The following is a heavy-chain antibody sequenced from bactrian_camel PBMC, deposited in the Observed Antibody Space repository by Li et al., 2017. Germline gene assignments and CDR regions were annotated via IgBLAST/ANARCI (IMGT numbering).Heavy chain of an antibody. CDR3: AADRPLGDGSVRTTDWNY. J-gene: IGHJ4*01. CDR1: SYTSEYSPSMHY. CDR2: IYPGGYT. Sequence: HVQLVESGGGSVQAGGSLKLSCAASSYTSEYSPSMHYMGWLRQAPGKEREGVATIYPGGYTVYVDSVQGRFTISKDNTKNILYLQMDSLEPEDTAMYYCAADRPLGDGSVRTTDWNYWGQGTQVTVS. V-gene: IGHV3S53*01. D-gene: IGHD1*01.